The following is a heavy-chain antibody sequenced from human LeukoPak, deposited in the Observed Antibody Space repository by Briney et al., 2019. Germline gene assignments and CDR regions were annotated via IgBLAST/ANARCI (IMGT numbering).Heavy chain of an antibody. D-gene: IGHD2-21*02. J-gene: IGHJ5*02. CDR3: ARGLARGDDWFDP. Sequence: ASVKVSCKASGYSFTSHGINWVRQATGQGLEWMGWMNPNSGNTGYAQKFQGRVTMTRNTSISTAYMELSSLRSADTAVYYCARGLARGDDWFDPWGQGTLVTVSS. CDR1: GYSFTSHG. CDR2: MNPNSGNT. V-gene: IGHV1-8*02.